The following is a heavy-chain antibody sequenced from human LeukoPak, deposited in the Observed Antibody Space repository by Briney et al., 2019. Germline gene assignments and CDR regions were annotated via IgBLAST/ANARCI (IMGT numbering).Heavy chain of an antibody. Sequence: PGGSLRLSCAASGFTFSSYAMSWVRQAPGKGLEWVSGIGGGGGNTYYADSVKGRFAISRDNSKNTLYLQMNSLRAEDTAVYYCAKDGSPTVTPWDLFDYWGQGTLVTVSS. CDR2: IGGGGGNT. V-gene: IGHV3-23*01. CDR3: AKDGSPTVTPWDLFDY. J-gene: IGHJ4*02. D-gene: IGHD4-17*01. CDR1: GFTFSSYA.